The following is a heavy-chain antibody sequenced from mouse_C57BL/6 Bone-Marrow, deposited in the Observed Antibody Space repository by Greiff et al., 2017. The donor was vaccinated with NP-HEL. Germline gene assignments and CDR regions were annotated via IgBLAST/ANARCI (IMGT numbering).Heavy chain of an antibody. J-gene: IGHJ2*01. CDR2: IDPEDGET. CDR1: GFTIKDYY. CDR3: ARAIYCGLDY. Sequence: EVQLQQSGAELVKPGASVKLSCTASGFTIKDYYMHWVKQRTEQGLEWIGRIDPEDGETKYAPKVQGKITITTDTASNTTDLQLSSVTSEDTAVYYCARAIYCGLDYWGQGTTLTVSS. D-gene: IGHD2-1*01. V-gene: IGHV14-2*01.